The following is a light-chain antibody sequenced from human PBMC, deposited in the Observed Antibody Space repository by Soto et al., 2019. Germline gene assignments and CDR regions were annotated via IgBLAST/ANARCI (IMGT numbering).Light chain of an antibody. CDR3: QQYNSWPLT. CDR2: ATS. V-gene: IGKV3-15*01. CDR1: HRVSSY. J-gene: IGKJ4*01. Sequence: EIVLTQSPATLAMSPGESSSGSGRASHRVSSYLAWYQQKPGQAPWLHSHATSARAPGISARFSGSGSGTEFTLTIASLESEDFDVSYCQQYNSWPLTFGGGTKVDIK.